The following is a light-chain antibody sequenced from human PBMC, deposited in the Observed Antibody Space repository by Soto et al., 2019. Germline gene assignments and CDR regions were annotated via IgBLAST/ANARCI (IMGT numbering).Light chain of an antibody. V-gene: IGKV1-5*01. CDR3: QQYNSYPWT. J-gene: IGKJ1*01. CDR2: DAS. CDR1: QSISGY. Sequence: DIQMTQSPSSLSASVGDRVTITCRASQSISGYLNWYQKKSGQAPKLLIYDASSLESGVPSRFSGSGSGTEFTLTISSLQPDDFATYYCQQYNSYPWTFGQGTKVDIK.